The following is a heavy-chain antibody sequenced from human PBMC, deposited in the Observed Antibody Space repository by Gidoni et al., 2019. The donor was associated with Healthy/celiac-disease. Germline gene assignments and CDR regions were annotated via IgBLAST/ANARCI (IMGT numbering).Heavy chain of an antibody. CDR3: AKESVVVPAAIDPSYGMDV. CDR2: ISYDGSNK. D-gene: IGHD2-2*02. Sequence: QVQLVESGGGVVQPGRSLRLSCAASGFTFSSYGMHWVRQAPGKGLEWVAVISYDGSNKYYADSVKGRFTISRDNSKNTLYLQMNSLRAEDTAVYYCAKESVVVPAAIDPSYGMDVWGQGTTVTVSS. J-gene: IGHJ6*02. CDR1: GFTFSSYG. V-gene: IGHV3-30*18.